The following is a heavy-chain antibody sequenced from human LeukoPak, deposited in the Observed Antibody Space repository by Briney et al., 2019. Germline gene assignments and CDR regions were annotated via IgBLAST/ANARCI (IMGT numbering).Heavy chain of an antibody. CDR3: ARGSGSYYSLDY. D-gene: IGHD3-10*01. CDR2: IYPGDSNT. J-gene: IGHJ4*02. Sequence: GESLKISCKGSGYSFTTYWIAWVRQMPGKGLEWMGIIYPGDSNTKYSPSFQGQVTFSADKSISTAYLQWSSLKASDTAMYYCARGSGSYYSLDYWGQGTLVTVSS. CDR1: GYSFTTYW. V-gene: IGHV5-51*01.